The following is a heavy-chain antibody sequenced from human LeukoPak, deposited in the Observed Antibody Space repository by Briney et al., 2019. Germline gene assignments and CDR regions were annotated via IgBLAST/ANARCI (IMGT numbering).Heavy chain of an antibody. CDR1: GYTFTNYY. J-gene: IGHJ4*02. V-gene: IGHV1-2*02. D-gene: IGHD4/OR15-4a*01. CDR3: VPSANYYYFDY. Sequence: ASVKVSCKASGYTFTNYYMHWVRQAPGLGFEWMGWINPKSGGTSYPQKFQGRLTMTRDTSISTAYMELSWLRSDDTAVYYCVPSANYYYFDYWGQGTLVTVSS. CDR2: INPKSGGT.